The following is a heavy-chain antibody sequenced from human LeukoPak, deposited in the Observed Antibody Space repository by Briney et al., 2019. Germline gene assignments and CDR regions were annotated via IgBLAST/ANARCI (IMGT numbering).Heavy chain of an antibody. Sequence: SETLSLTCTVSGGSISIYYWSWIRQPPGKGLEWIGYIYTSGSTNYNPSLKSRVTISVDTSKNQFSLKLSSVTAADTAVYYCASGGVLMVYDYWGQGTLVTVSS. V-gene: IGHV4-4*09. D-gene: IGHD2-8*01. CDR1: GGSISIYY. CDR3: ASGGVLMVYDY. CDR2: IYTSGST. J-gene: IGHJ4*02.